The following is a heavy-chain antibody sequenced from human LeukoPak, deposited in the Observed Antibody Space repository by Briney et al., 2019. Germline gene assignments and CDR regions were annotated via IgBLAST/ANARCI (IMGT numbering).Heavy chain of an antibody. CDR1: GGSVNSADYY. J-gene: IGHJ5*02. D-gene: IGHD2-15*01. CDR3: ARGPYCSGGSCYSAWFDP. Sequence: SETLSLTCTDSGGSVNSADYYWSWIRQPPGKGLEWIGYIYHSGSTYYNPSLKSRVTISVDRSKNQFSLKLSSVTAADTAVYYCARGPYCSGGSCYSAWFDPWGQGTLVTVSS. CDR2: IYHSGST. V-gene: IGHV4-30-2*01.